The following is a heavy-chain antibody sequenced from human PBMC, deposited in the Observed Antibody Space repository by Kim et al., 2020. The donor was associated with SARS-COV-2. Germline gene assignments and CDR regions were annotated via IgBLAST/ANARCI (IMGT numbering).Heavy chain of an antibody. CDR2: INGDGSTT. D-gene: IGHD6-19*01. CDR3: ARRAYTSGWWYFDY. CDR1: GFTFSSYW. J-gene: IGHJ4*02. V-gene: IGHV3-74*01. Sequence: GGSLRLSCAASGFTFSSYWMHWVRQAPGKGLVWVSRINGDGSTTSYGDSVKGRFTLSRDNAQNTLYLQMNSLRAEDTAVYYCARRAYTSGWWYFDYWGQG.